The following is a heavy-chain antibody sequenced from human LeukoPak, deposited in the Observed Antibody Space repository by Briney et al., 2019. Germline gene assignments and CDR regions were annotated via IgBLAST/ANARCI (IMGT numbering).Heavy chain of an antibody. CDR3: ITEYYGSAMY. V-gene: IGHV3-15*01. J-gene: IGHJ4*02. Sequence: PGGSLRISCAASEFTFSTAWMSWVRQAPGKGLEWVGRIKNKNVGGTTEFTAPVKGRFTISRDDSKNTVYLQMNSLRTEDTAVYYCITEYYGSAMYWGQGALVTVSS. D-gene: IGHD3-10*01. CDR1: EFTFSTAW. CDR2: IKNKNVGGTT.